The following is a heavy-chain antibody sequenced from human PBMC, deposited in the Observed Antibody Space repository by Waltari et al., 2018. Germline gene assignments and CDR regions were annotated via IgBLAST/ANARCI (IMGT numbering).Heavy chain of an antibody. V-gene: IGHV4-31*11. J-gene: IGHJ3*02. CDR1: GGSISSGGYY. Sequence: QVQLQESGPGLVKPSQNLSLTCAVSGGSISSGGYYWPWIRQHPGKGLEWIGHIYNSGRTYYSPSLKSRATISVDTSKNQLLLSLTSVTAADTAVYYYANDPRHDSSGYVAFDIWGQGTRVTVSS. CDR3: ANDPRHDSSGYVAFDI. D-gene: IGHD3-22*01. CDR2: IYNSGRT.